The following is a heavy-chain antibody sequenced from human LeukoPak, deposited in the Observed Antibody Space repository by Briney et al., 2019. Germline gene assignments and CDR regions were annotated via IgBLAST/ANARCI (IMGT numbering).Heavy chain of an antibody. J-gene: IGHJ4*02. CDR2: IRADGTTK. D-gene: IGHD5-24*01. CDR1: GLSVRDFE. CDR3: SRRFRD. Sequence: GGSLRLSCVGSGLSVRDFEMNWVRQAPGKGLEWVAHIRADGTTKWYADSVRGRFNIARDNARNSLFLQMNSLRAEDTVTYYCSRRFRDWGQGILVTVSS. V-gene: IGHV3-48*03.